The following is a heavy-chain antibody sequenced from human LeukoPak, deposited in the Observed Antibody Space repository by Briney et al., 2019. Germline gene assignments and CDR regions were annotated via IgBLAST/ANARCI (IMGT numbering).Heavy chain of an antibody. J-gene: IGHJ4*02. D-gene: IGHD3-16*02. CDR2: IHPTTGNP. CDR1: GYTFTGYY. Sequence: ASVKVSCKASGYTFTGYYMHWVRQAPGQGLEFMGWIHPTTGNPAYAQGFSGRFVFSLDTSVTTTYLQINDLKAEDTAVCFCARALDSLGGLSLPDYWGQGTLVTVSS. CDR3: ARALDSLGGLSLPDY. V-gene: IGHV7-4-1*02.